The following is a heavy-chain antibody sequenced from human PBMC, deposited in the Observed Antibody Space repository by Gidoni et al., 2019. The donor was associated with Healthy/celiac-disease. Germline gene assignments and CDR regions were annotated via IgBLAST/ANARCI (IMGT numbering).Heavy chain of an antibody. D-gene: IGHD3-16*01. V-gene: IGHV1-69*06. J-gene: IGHJ6*03. CDR1: GGTASSYA. CDR2: IIPIFGTA. Sequence: VQRVQSAAEVKKPQSWVKCSCKASGGTASSYAISWVRQAPGQGIEGMVGIIPIFGTANYAQKFQVTVTITADKSTSTPYMELSSLRSEDTAVYYCASVTAYYYYYMDVWGKGTTVTVSS. CDR3: ASVTAYYYYYMDV.